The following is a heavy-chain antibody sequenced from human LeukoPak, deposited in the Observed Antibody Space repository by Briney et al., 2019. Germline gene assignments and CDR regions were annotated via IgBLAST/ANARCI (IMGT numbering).Heavy chain of an antibody. D-gene: IGHD1-26*01. Sequence: GGSLRLSCAASGXTFSTYSMHWVPQAPGKGLEWVSSISSSSRSIYYADSVEGRFTVSRDNGKNSLYLQMNSLRAEDTAVYYCARSYSGSYFFDYWGQGILVTVSS. CDR2: ISSSSRSI. CDR3: ARSYSGSYFFDY. J-gene: IGHJ4*02. CDR1: GXTFSTYS. V-gene: IGHV3-21*01.